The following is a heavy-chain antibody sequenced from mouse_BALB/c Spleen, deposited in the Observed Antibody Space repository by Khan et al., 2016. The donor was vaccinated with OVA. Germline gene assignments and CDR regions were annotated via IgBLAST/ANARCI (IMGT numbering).Heavy chain of an antibody. CDR2: ISYSGNT. D-gene: IGHD2-3*01. CDR1: GYSITSDYA. CDR3: ARVDGGDFDY. V-gene: IGHV3-2*02. Sequence: EVQLVESGPGLVKPSQSLSLTCTVTGYSITSDYAWNWIRQFPGNKLEWMGFISYSGNTNYNPSLKSRISITRDTSKNQFFLQLNAVTTEDTATYYWARVDGGDFDYWGQGTTLTVSS. J-gene: IGHJ2*01.